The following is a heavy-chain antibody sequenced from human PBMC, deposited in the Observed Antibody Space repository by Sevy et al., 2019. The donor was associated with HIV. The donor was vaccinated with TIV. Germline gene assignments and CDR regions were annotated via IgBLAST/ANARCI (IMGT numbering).Heavy chain of an antibody. CDR1: GFTFSSYW. D-gene: IGHD3-22*01. CDR3: ARDKGNYYPDAFDI. Sequence: GGSVRLSCAASGFTFSSYWMSWVRQAPGKGLEWVANIKQDGSEKYYVDSVKGRFTISRDNAKNSLYLQMNSLRAEDTAVYYCARDKGNYYPDAFDIWGQGTMVTVSS. CDR2: IKQDGSEK. J-gene: IGHJ3*02. V-gene: IGHV3-7*01.